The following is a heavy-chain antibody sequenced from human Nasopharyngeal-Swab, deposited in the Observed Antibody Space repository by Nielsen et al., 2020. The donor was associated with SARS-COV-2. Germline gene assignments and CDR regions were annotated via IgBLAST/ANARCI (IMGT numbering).Heavy chain of an antibody. V-gene: IGHV4-38-2*01. CDR2: IYHSGST. CDR3: ARQAIVGATTYSDY. Sequence: SETLSLTCAVSGYSISSGYYWGWIRQPPGKGLEWIGSIYHSGSTYYNPSLKSRVTISVDTSKNQFSLKLSSVTAADTAVYYCARQAIVGATTYSDYWGQGTLVTVSS. CDR1: GYSISSGYY. J-gene: IGHJ4*02. D-gene: IGHD1-26*01.